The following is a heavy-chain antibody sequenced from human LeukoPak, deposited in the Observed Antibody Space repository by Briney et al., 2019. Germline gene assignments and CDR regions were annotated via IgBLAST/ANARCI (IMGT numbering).Heavy chain of an antibody. J-gene: IGHJ6*02. Sequence: GGSLRLSCTASGFTFCDYAMSWFRQAPGKGLEWVGFIRSKAYGGTTEYAASVKGRFTISRDDSKSIAYLQINSLKTEDTAVYYCTRRGGTIFGVVTAYYYYGMDVWGQGTTVTVSS. D-gene: IGHD3-3*01. V-gene: IGHV3-49*03. CDR2: IRSKAYGGTT. CDR1: GFTFCDYA. CDR3: TRRGGTIFGVVTAYYYYGMDV.